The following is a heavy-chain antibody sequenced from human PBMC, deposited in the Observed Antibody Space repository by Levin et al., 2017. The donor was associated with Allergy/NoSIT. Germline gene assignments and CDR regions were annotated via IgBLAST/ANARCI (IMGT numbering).Heavy chain of an antibody. D-gene: IGHD2-2*01. CDR1: GFTFSTNA. CDR2: ISGSGGST. CDR3: ARGRDCSSDGCYGSGDL. Sequence: PGGSLRLSCAASGFTFSTNAMTWVRQAPGKGLEWVSGISGSGGSTYYADSVKGRFTTSRDNSKNTLYLQMNSLRVEDTAVYYCARGRDCSSDGCYGSGDLWGQGTLVTVSS. J-gene: IGHJ5*02. V-gene: IGHV3-23*01.